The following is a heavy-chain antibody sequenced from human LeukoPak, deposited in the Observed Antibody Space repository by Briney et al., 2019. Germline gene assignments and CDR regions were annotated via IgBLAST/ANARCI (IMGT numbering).Heavy chain of an antibody. CDR1: GYTFTGYY. J-gene: IGHJ4*02. D-gene: IGHD1-26*01. V-gene: IGHV1-2*02. CDR2: INPNSGGT. CDR3: ARGIEGATSFDY. Sequence: ASVTVSCKASGYTFTGYYMHWVRQAPGQGLEWMGWINPNSGGTNYAQKFQGRVTMTRDTSISTAYMELSRLRSDDTAVYYCARGIEGATSFDYWGQGTLVTVSS.